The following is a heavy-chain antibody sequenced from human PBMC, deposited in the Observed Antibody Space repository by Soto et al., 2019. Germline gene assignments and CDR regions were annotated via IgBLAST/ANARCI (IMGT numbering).Heavy chain of an antibody. CDR3: ARPGSSGYDSDY. CDR2: IDPSDSYT. D-gene: IGHD5-12*01. V-gene: IGHV5-10-1*01. Sequence: GESLKISFKGSGYSFTSYWISWVRQMPGKGLEWMGRIDPSDSYTNYSPSFQGHVTISADKSISTAYLQWSSMKASDTAMYYCARPGSSGYDSDYWGQGTLVTVSS. J-gene: IGHJ4*02. CDR1: GYSFTSYW.